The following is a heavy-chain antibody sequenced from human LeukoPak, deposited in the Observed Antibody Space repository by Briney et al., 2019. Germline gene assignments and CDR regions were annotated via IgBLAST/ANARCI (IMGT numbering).Heavy chain of an antibody. D-gene: IGHD4-17*01. J-gene: IGHJ4*02. CDR1: GGSISSYY. V-gene: IGHV4-59*08. CDR3: ARRRTYGYSQDFDS. CDR2: IYYSGST. Sequence: SETLSLTCTVSGGSISSYYWSWIRQPPGKGLEWIGYIYYSGSTTYTPSLKSRVTMSVDTSQNQFSLKLSPVTAADTAVYYCARRRTYGYSQDFDSWGQGTLVTVSS.